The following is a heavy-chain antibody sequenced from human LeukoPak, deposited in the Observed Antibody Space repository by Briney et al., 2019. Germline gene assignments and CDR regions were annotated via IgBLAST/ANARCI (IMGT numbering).Heavy chain of an antibody. CDR2: INTGNGNT. Sequence: ASVKVSCKASGYTFTSYGISWVRQAPGQRLEWMGWINTGNGNTKYSQKFQGRVTFTRATSASTAYMELSSLRSEDTAVYYCARVGYSGYDSRPVFNYWGQGTLVTVSS. V-gene: IGHV1-3*04. CDR1: GYTFTSYG. J-gene: IGHJ4*02. CDR3: ARVGYSGYDSRPVFNY. D-gene: IGHD5-12*01.